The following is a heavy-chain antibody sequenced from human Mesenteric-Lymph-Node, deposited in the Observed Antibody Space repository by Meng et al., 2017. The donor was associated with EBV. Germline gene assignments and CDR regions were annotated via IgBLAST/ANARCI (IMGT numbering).Heavy chain of an antibody. J-gene: IGHJ4*02. Sequence: PGRASPSWTLSPTFAVSGGSTRSSNWLSWARQPPVTGLEWIGEIYHSGRTSSNPSPKSRVSLSVEKSKNHFSLNLSSVTAADTAVYYCARVTVTGGYYFDYWGQGSLVTVSS. CDR1: GGSTRSSNW. D-gene: IGHD4-17*01. CDR2: IYHSGRT. V-gene: IGHV4-4*02. CDR3: ARVTVTGGYYFDY.